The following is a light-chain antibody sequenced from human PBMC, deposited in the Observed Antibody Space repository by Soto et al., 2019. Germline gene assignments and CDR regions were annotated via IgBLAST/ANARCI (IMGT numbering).Light chain of an antibody. J-gene: IGLJ3*02. Sequence: QSVLTQPPSTSGTPGQRVTISCSGSSSNIGANTVNWFTHLPGTAPKLLIYSHNQRPSGVPDRFSGSKSGTSASLAISGLQSEDEADYYCASWDGNLNGWVFGGGTKVTVL. V-gene: IGLV1-44*01. CDR2: SHN. CDR3: ASWDGNLNGWV. CDR1: SSNIGANT.